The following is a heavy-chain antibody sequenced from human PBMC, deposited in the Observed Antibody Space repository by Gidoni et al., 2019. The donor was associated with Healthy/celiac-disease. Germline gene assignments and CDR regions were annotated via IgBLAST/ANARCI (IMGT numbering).Heavy chain of an antibody. J-gene: IGHJ2*01. CDR2: ISSSGSTI. V-gene: IGHV3-48*03. CDR1: GLTFSSYE. CDR3: ARESGYFDR. Sequence: EVQLVESGGGLVQHGGSLRLSCAASGLTFSSYEMNWVRQAPGKGLEWVSYISSSGSTIDYADAVKGRFTISRDNAKNSLYLQMNSLRAEDTAVYYCARESGYFDRWGRGTLVTVSS.